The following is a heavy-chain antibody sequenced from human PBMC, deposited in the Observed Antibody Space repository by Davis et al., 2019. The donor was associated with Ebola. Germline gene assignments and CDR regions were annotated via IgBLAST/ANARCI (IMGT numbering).Heavy chain of an antibody. Sequence: GESLKISCAASGFTFSDYYMSWIRQAPGKGLEWVSYISSSSSYTNYADSVKGRFTISRDNSKNTLYLQMNSLRAEDTAVYYCAREAYSSSSYYYYGMDVWGQGTTVTVSS. CDR3: AREAYSSSSYYYYGMDV. D-gene: IGHD6-6*01. CDR2: ISSSSSYT. J-gene: IGHJ6*02. V-gene: IGHV3-11*05. CDR1: GFTFSDYY.